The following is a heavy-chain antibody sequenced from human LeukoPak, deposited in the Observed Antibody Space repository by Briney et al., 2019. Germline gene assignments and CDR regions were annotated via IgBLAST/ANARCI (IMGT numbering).Heavy chain of an antibody. D-gene: IGHD3-22*01. CDR2: INNDGTAT. V-gene: IGHV3-74*01. CDR3: ARAKAGDYYDSSGGDAFDI. CDR1: GLTLSTYW. J-gene: IGHJ3*02. Sequence: GGSLRLTCAASGLTLSTYWMHWVRQAPGKGLVWVSHINNDGTATTYADSVKGRFTISRDNSKNTLYLQMNSLRAEDTAVYYCARAKAGDYYDSSGGDAFDIWGQGTMVTVSS.